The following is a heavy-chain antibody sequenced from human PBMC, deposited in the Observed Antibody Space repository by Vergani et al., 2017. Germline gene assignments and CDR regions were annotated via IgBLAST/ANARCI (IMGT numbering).Heavy chain of an antibody. D-gene: IGHD3-9*01. CDR2: ISSSSSYI. J-gene: IGHJ4*02. Sequence: VQLVESGGGVVQPGRSLRLSCAASGFTFSSYSMNWVRQAPGKGLEWVSSISSSSSYIYYADSVKGRFTISRDNAKNSLYLQMNSLRAEDTAVYYCATGYFDWEFDYWGQGTLVTVSS. CDR1: GFTFSSYS. CDR3: ATGYFDWEFDY. V-gene: IGHV3-21*01.